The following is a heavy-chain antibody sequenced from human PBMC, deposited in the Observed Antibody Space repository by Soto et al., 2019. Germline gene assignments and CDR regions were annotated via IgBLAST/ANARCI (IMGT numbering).Heavy chain of an antibody. J-gene: IGHJ5*02. CDR3: ARGHSSGPLFDP. Sequence: ASVKVSCKASGYSFTSYGSRWVRQAPGQGLEWMGWISAYNGNTNYAQKLQGRVTMTTDTSTSTAYMELRSLRSDDTAVYYCARGHSSGPLFDPWGQGTLVTVSS. CDR1: GYSFTSYG. V-gene: IGHV1-18*04. CDR2: ISAYNGNT. D-gene: IGHD6-19*01.